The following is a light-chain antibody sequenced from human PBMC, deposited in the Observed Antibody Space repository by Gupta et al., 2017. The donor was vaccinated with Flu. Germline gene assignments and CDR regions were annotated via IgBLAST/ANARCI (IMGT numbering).Light chain of an antibody. Sequence: GGTTSSIRSGQNIAIHYGAWNQQKAGQAPVLIIYQDNTRHSGIPERFSGTNSGNSATLTISEAQAGDEAVYCCQAWETTSDHLVFGGGTTLTVL. J-gene: IGLJ3*02. CDR2: QDN. CDR3: QAWETTSDHLV. V-gene: IGLV3-1*01. CDR1: NIAIHY.